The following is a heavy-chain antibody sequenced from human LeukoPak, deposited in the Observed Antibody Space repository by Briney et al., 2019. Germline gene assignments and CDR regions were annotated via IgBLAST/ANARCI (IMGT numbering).Heavy chain of an antibody. CDR1: GFTFSSYW. V-gene: IGHV3-48*03. CDR2: ISGSGTNI. J-gene: IGHJ3*02. D-gene: IGHD6-19*01. CDR3: AREAVPGGRGDTFDI. Sequence: PGGSLRLSCAASGFTFSSYWMHWVRQAPGKGLEWVSYISGSGTNIYYADSVKGRFTISRDNAKNSLSLQMNSLRAEDTAIYYCAREAVPGGRGDTFDIWGQGTMVTVSS.